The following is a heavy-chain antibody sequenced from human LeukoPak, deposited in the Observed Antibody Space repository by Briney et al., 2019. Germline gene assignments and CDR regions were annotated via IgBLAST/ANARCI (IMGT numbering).Heavy chain of an antibody. CDR1: GFTFSSYA. Sequence: GGSLRLSCAASGFTFSSYAMSWVRQAPGKGLEWVSAISGSGGRTYYADSVKGRFTISRDNSKHTLYLQMNSLRAEDTAVYYCAKGRLQAVLIAVAGTIIDYWGPGTLVTVSS. CDR2: ISGSGGRT. V-gene: IGHV3-23*01. J-gene: IGHJ4*02. D-gene: IGHD6-19*01. CDR3: AKGRLQAVLIAVAGTIIDY.